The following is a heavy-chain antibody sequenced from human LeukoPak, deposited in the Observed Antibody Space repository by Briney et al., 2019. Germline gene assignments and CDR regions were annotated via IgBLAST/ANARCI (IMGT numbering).Heavy chain of an antibody. Sequence: GGSLRLSCAASGFTFSSYWMSWVRQAPGKGPEWVANIKQDGSEKNYVGPVRGRLIISRDNAKNSLYLQMNSLRVEDTSVYYCARDGYASGSHDYWGQGTLVTVSS. CDR2: IKQDGSEK. CDR3: ARDGYASGSHDY. CDR1: GFTFSSYW. V-gene: IGHV3-7*01. J-gene: IGHJ4*02. D-gene: IGHD3-10*01.